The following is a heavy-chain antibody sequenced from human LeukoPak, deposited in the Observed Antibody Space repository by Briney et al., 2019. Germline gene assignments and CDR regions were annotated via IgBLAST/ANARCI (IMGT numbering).Heavy chain of an antibody. V-gene: IGHV1-2*02. CDR1: GYTFTGYY. J-gene: IGHJ4*02. D-gene: IGHD3-10*01. CDR2: INPNSGGT. Sequence: RASVKVSCXASGYTFTGYYMHWVRQAHGQGLEWMGWINPNSGGTNYAQKFQGRVTMTRDTSISTAYMELSRLRSDDTAVYYCAVRWFGELYPYYWGQGTLVTVSS. CDR3: AVRWFGELYPYY.